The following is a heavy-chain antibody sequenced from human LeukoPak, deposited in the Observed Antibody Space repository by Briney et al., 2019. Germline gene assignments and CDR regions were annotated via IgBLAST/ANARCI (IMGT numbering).Heavy chain of an antibody. V-gene: IGHV4-59*01. CDR3: ARGDYYGSGTNWFDP. Sequence: ASETLSLTWTVSGGSISSYYWSWIRQPPGKGLEWIGYIYYSGSTNYNPSLKSRVTISVDTSKNQFSLKLSSVTAADTAVYYCARGDYYGSGTNWFDPWGQGTLVTVSS. J-gene: IGHJ5*02. CDR2: IYYSGST. CDR1: GGSISSYY. D-gene: IGHD3-10*01.